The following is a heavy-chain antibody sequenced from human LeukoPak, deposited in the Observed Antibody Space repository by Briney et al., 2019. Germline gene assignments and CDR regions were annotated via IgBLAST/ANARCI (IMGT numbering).Heavy chain of an antibody. CDR2: IYYSGST. V-gene: IGHV4-59*01. CDR1: GGSIGSYY. Sequence: SETLSLTCTVSGGSIGSYYWSWIRQPPGKGLEWIGYIYYSGSTNYNPSLKSRVTISVDTSKNQFSLKLSSVTAADTAVYYCARGDILTGPDYWGQGTLVTVSS. D-gene: IGHD3-9*01. CDR3: ARGDILTGPDY. J-gene: IGHJ4*02.